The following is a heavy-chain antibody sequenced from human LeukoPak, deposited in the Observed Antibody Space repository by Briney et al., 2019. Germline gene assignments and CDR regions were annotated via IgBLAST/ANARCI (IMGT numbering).Heavy chain of an antibody. D-gene: IGHD2-21*01. V-gene: IGHV3-21*01. CDR2: VSTGSNYI. Sequence: PGGSLRLSCTASGFTFSSYSLNWVRQAPGKGLEWVSSVSTGSNYIYYADSVKGRFTISRDNDKNSLYLQMNSLRVEDTAVYYCARSIPYHYYYMDVWGKGTTVTVSS. CDR3: ARSIPYHYYYMDV. J-gene: IGHJ6*03. CDR1: GFTFSSYS.